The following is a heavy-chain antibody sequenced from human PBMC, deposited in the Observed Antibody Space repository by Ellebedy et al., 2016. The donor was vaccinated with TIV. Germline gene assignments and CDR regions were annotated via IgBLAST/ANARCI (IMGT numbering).Heavy chain of an antibody. D-gene: IGHD4-23*01. J-gene: IGHJ4*02. CDR3: ADYYGLTRNAGDYGGNEILY. CDR1: GPSFTYYA. CDR2: ISGRGDST. V-gene: IGHV3-23*01. Sequence: PGGSLRLSCEASGPSFTYYAMTWVRQAPGKGLEWVSHISGRGDSTSYADSVKGRFTISRDNSKKTLYLEMNNLRVEDTAIYYCADYYGLTRNAGDYGGNEILYWGQGTLVTVSS.